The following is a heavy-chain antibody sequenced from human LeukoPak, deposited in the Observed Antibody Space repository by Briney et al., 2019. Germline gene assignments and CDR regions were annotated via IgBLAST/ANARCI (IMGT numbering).Heavy chain of an antibody. V-gene: IGHV1-2*02. J-gene: IGHJ4*02. Sequence: ASVKVSCKASGYTFTAYYMHWVRQAPGQGLEWMGWINANSGDTNYAQTFQGRVTVTRDTSINTAYVELRGLTSDDTAVYYCVREHGGNSGFDYWDQGTLVTVSS. D-gene: IGHD4-23*01. CDR1: GYTFTAYY. CDR2: INANSGDT. CDR3: VREHGGNSGFDY.